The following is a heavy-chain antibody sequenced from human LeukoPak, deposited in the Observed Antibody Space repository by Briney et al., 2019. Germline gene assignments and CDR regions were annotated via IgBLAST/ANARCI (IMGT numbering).Heavy chain of an antibody. D-gene: IGHD6-19*01. J-gene: IGHJ6*02. V-gene: IGHV1-46*01. CDR3: AREKMAYSSGWDYYYYYGMDV. Sequence: ASVKVSCKASGYTFTSYYMHWVRQAPGQGLEWMGIINPSGGSTSYAQKFQGRVTMTRDTSTSAVYMELSSLRSEDTAVYYCAREKMAYSSGWDYYYYYGMDVWGQGTTVTVSS. CDR2: INPSGGST. CDR1: GYTFTSYY.